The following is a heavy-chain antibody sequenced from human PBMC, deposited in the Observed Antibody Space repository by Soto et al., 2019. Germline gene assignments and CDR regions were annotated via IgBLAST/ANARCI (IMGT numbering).Heavy chain of an antibody. CDR3: ARNRLSGYDAFDI. D-gene: IGHD5-12*01. Sequence: PSETLSLTCSVSGGSISSGRSYYWSWIRQHPGKGLEWIGYIYYSGSTYYNPSLKSRVTISVDTSKNKYSLEVNSVTAADSVLYYCARNRLSGYDAFDIWGQGTMVTVSS. CDR1: GGSISSGRSYY. J-gene: IGHJ3*02. CDR2: IYYSGST. V-gene: IGHV4-31*03.